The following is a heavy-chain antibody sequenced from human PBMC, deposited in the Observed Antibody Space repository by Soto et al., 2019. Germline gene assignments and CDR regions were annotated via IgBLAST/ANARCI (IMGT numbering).Heavy chain of an antibody. CDR2: INSDGSNT. D-gene: IGHD1-1*01. CDR3: ARRNSNDPYYYYYYAMDV. V-gene: IGHV3-74*01. Sequence: GGSLRLSCAASGFTFISYWMHWVRQAPGKGLVWVSRINSDGSNTDYADSVKGRFTISRDNAKNTLYLQMNSLRAEDTAVYYCARRNSNDPYYYYYYAMDVWGQGTTVTVSS. CDR1: GFTFISYW. J-gene: IGHJ6*02.